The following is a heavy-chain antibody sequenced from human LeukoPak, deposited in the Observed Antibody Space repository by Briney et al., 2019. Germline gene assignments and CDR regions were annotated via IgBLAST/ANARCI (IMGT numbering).Heavy chain of an antibody. CDR2: IYYSGST. CDR1: GPSISSYY. Sequence: SETLSLTCTVSGPSISSYYWGWIRQPPGKGLEWIGYIYYSGSTNYNPSLKSRVTISVDTSKNQFSLKLSSVTAADTAVYYCARGGTSADYSGEGTLFTVSS. V-gene: IGHV4-59*01. CDR3: ARGGTSADY. J-gene: IGHJ4*02.